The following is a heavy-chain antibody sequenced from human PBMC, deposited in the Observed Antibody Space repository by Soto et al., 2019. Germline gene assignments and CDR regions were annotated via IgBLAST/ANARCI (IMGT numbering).Heavy chain of an antibody. Sequence: DVQLVESGGGLVRPGESLRLSCTASGFTSNNKWMHWVRQAPGKGLVWLSRIDGAAATTNYADSVKGRFTISRDNAKNIVFLHVNGLTDEDTAVYYCARGGAMGVDYWGQGTLVTVSS. CDR3: ARGGAMGVDY. V-gene: IGHV3-74*01. CDR2: IDGAAATT. D-gene: IGHD1-26*01. J-gene: IGHJ4*02. CDR1: GFTSNNKW.